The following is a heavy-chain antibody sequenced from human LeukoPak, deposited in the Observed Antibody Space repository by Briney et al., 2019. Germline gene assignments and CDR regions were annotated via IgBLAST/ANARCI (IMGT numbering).Heavy chain of an antibody. CDR3: ARGGGYYPIDY. D-gene: IGHD2-15*01. Sequence: GSLRLSCAASGFPFDSNYMNWVRQAPGKGLEWVSVLYEDGRIYYADSVKGRFTISRDTSKNILSLQLNGLRAEDTAVYYCARGGGYYPIDYWGQGTLVTVSS. J-gene: IGHJ4*02. CDR1: GFPFDSNY. V-gene: IGHV3-53*01. CDR2: LYEDGRI.